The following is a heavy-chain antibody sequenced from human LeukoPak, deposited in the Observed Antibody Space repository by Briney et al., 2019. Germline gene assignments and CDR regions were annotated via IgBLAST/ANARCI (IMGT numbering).Heavy chain of an antibody. Sequence: PSETLSLTCTVSGGSISSGGYYWSWIRQPPGKGLEWIGYIYHSGNTYYNPSLKSRVTISVDRSKNQFSLKLSSVTAADTAVYYCARSGGIAARNLYYYYMDVWGKGTTVTVSS. D-gene: IGHD6-6*01. J-gene: IGHJ6*03. V-gene: IGHV4-30-2*01. CDR2: IYHSGNT. CDR1: GGSISSGGYY. CDR3: ARSGGIAARNLYYYYMDV.